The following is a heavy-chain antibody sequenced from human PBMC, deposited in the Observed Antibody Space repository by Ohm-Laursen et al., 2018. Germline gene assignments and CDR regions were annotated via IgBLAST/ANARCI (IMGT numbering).Heavy chain of an antibody. D-gene: IGHD2/OR15-2a*01. CDR2: IRKDGGET. V-gene: IGHV3-7*01. CDR3: ARDPTFHAFDI. CDR1: GFIFSNYW. Sequence: SLRLSCTASGFIFSNYWMTWVRQAPGKRLEWVANIRKDGGETYYVDSVKGRFTISRDNAKNSLYLQINSLKGEDTAVYFCARDPTFHAFDIWGQGTMVTVSS. J-gene: IGHJ3*02.